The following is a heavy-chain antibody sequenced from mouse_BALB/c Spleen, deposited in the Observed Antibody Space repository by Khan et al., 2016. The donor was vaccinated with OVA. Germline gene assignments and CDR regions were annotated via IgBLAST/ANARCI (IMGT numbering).Heavy chain of an antibody. CDR3: ARRGNDYGRGALFAY. CDR2: IWSAGST. J-gene: IGHJ3*01. CDR1: GFSLNNYS. V-gene: IGHV2-2*02. D-gene: IGHD2-4*01. Sequence: VELVESGPGLVQPSQSLSITCTVSGFSLNNYSIHWVRQSPGKGLEWLGVIWSAGSTDYNAAFISRLTINKDNSRSQVFFKMNSLQPNDTAIYYGARRGNDYGRGALFAYSGQGTLVTVSA.